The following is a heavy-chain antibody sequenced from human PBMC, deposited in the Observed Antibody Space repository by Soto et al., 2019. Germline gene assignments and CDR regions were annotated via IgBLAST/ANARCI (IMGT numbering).Heavy chain of an antibody. J-gene: IGHJ4*02. Sequence: GGSLRLSCAASGFTFSSYAMSWVRQAPGKGLEWVSAISGSGGSTYYADSVKGRFTISRDNSKNTLYLQMNSLRAEDTAVYYCAKGLEPRTFDPRRDYFDYWGQGTLVTVSS. CDR2: ISGSGGST. V-gene: IGHV3-23*01. CDR3: AKGLEPRTFDPRRDYFDY. CDR1: GFTFSSYA. D-gene: IGHD3-16*01.